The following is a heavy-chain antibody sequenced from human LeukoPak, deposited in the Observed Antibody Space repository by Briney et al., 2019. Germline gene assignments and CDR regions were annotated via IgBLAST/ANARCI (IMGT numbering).Heavy chain of an antibody. Sequence: PSQTLSLTCTVSGGSISSGGYYWSWIRQHPGKGLEWIGYIYYSGSTYYNPSLKSRVTISVDTSKNQFSLKLSSVTAADTAVYYRAGGGYCYGSGRLSYYYYYMDVWGKGTTVTVSS. D-gene: IGHD3-10*01. CDR1: GGSISSGGYY. V-gene: IGHV4-31*03. CDR2: IYYSGST. CDR3: AGGGYCYGSGRLSYYYYYMDV. J-gene: IGHJ6*03.